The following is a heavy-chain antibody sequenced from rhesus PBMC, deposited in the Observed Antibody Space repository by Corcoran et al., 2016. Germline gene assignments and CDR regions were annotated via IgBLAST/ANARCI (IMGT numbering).Heavy chain of an antibody. CDR2: INPSHGTT. D-gene: IGHD6-13*01. CDR1: GYTFTDDY. V-gene: IGHV1S2*01. Sequence: QVQRGQSGAEVKQPGSSGKGSCKASGYTFTDDYMHRVRKAPRQGLELVGCINPSHGTTKYAQKCQVRVTMPRDTSTRTAYMELSSLRSEDTAVYYCARGYSSWSGFDYWGQGVLVTVSS. J-gene: IGHJ4*01. CDR3: ARGYSSWSGFDY.